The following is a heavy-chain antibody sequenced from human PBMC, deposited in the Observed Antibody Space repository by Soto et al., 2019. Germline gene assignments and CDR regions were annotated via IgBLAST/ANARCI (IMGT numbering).Heavy chain of an antibody. CDR2: FSLSGTT. Sequence: PSETLSLTCTVSGASITGSFFLSFIRQPAGKGLEWIGRFSLSGTTNYNPPLRSRVTMSADVSKNQFSLRLTSVTAADTALYYCARGMTPPGAPAWYYFDSWGQGTLVTVSS. J-gene: IGHJ4*02. V-gene: IGHV4-4*07. CDR1: GASITGSFF. CDR3: ARGMTPPGAPAWYYFDS. D-gene: IGHD2-8*02.